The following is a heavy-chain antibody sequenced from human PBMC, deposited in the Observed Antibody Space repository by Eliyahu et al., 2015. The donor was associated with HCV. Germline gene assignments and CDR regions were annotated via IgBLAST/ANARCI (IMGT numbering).Heavy chain of an antibody. CDR3: ARREITIFGVVMGFDP. Sequence: QLQLQESGPGLVKPSETLSLXCXVSGGSIXSSSYYWGWIRQPPGKGLEWIGSIYYSGSTYYXPSLKSRVTISVDTSKNQFSLKLSSVTAADTAVYYCARREITIFGVVMGFDPWGQGTLVTVSS. J-gene: IGHJ5*02. D-gene: IGHD3-3*01. CDR1: GGSIXSSSYY. V-gene: IGHV4-39*01. CDR2: IYYSGST.